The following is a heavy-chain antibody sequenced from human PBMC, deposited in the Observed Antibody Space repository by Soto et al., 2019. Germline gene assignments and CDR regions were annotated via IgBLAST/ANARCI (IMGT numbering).Heavy chain of an antibody. J-gene: IGHJ3*02. V-gene: IGHV3-30*04. D-gene: IGHD3-22*01. CDR1: GFTFSTST. Sequence: PGGSLRLSCAASGFTFSTSTMHWVRQAPGKGLEWVAVISYDGRDKYYADSVRGRFTISRDNSKNTLYLQMNSLRADDTAVYYCARSITMIVVVPHEAFDIWGQGTMVTVSS. CDR2: ISYDGRDK. CDR3: ARSITMIVVVPHEAFDI.